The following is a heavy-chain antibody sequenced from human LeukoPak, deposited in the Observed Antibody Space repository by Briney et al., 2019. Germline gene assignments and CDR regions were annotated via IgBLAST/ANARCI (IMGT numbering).Heavy chain of an antibody. Sequence: GGSLRLSCAASGFTFSDYYMSWIRQAPGKGLEWVSYISSSSSYTNYADSVKGRFTISRDNAKNSLYLQMNSLRAEGTAVYYCARVGDDGDYGDYWGQGTLVTVSS. CDR1: GFTFSDYY. V-gene: IGHV3-11*05. D-gene: IGHD4-17*01. CDR2: ISSSSSYT. CDR3: ARVGDDGDYGDY. J-gene: IGHJ4*02.